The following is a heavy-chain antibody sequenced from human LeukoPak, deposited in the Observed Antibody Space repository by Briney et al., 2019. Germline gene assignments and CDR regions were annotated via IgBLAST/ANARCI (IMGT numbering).Heavy chain of an antibody. Sequence: GGSLRLSCAASGFTFSSFTMHWVRQAPGKGLEYVSAINRDGEYTFYANSVKSRFTISRDNSKDTLYLQMGSLRAEDMAVYYCARYQSTAWFDYWGQGALVTVSS. CDR1: GFTFSSFT. D-gene: IGHD2-21*02. V-gene: IGHV3-64*01. J-gene: IGHJ4*02. CDR2: INRDGEYT. CDR3: ARYQSTAWFDY.